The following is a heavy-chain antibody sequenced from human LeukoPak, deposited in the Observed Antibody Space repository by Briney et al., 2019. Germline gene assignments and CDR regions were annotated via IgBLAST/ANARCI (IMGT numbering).Heavy chain of an antibody. D-gene: IGHD6-13*01. CDR3: ASSSSSWYFFDY. CDR1: GFIFRNYN. Sequence: GGSLRLSCAASGFIFRNYNMNWVRQAPGKGLEWVSYISSSSSSIYYADSVKGRFTISRDNAKNSLYLQMNSLRDEDTAVYYCASSSSSWYFFDYWGQGTLVTVSS. CDR2: ISSSSSSI. V-gene: IGHV3-48*02. J-gene: IGHJ4*02.